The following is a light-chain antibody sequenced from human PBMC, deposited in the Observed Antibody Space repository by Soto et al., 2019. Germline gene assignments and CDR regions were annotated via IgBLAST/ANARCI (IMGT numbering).Light chain of an antibody. CDR2: AES. Sequence: DIQMTQSPSSLSASVGDRVTITCRASQYISNYFNWYQQKPGKAPKLLIYAESSLQSGVPSRFSGSRSGTDFTLTISSLQPEDFATYYCQQSYSTPYTFGQGTKLEIK. J-gene: IGKJ2*01. V-gene: IGKV1-39*01. CDR1: QYISNY. CDR3: QQSYSTPYT.